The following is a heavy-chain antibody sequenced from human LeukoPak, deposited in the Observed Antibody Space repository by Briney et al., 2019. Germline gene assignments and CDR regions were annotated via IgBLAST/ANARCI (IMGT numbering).Heavy chain of an antibody. CDR2: ISGSGGST. CDR1: GFTFSSYA. CDR3: AKEANLAGYFDY. Sequence: GGSLRLSCAASGFTFSSYAMRWVRQAPGKGLEWISSISGSGGSTNSADSVKGRFTISRDNSKNTLYLQMNSLRAEDTAVYYCAKEANLAGYFDYWGQGTLVTVS. D-gene: IGHD3-10*01. J-gene: IGHJ4*02. V-gene: IGHV3-23*01.